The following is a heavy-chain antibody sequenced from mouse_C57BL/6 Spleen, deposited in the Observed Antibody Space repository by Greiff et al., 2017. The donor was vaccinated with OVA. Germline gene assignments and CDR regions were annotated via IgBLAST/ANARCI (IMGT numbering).Heavy chain of an antibody. CDR1: GYTFTSYW. CDR2: INPSSGYT. CDR3: ARPIYDGSYYCDY. V-gene: IGHV1-7*01. D-gene: IGHD2-3*01. Sequence: VQLKESGAELAKPGASVKLSCKASGYTFTSYWMHWVKQRPGQGLEWIGYINPSSGYTKYNQKFKDKATLTADKSSSTAYMQLSSLTYEDAAVYYCARPIYDGSYYCDYWGQGTTRTGSS. J-gene: IGHJ2*01.